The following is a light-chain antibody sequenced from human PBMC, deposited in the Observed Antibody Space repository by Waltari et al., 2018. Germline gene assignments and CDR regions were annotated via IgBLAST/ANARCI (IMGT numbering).Light chain of an antibody. J-gene: IGKJ1*01. CDR3: LQHNSYPWT. Sequence: DIQMTQSPSAMSASVGDRVTITCRASQGISNFLTWFQQKPGKVPKRLIYVASRLQSGVPSRCSGSGSGTEFTLTISSLQPEDFATYYCLQHNSYPWTFGQGTKVEIK. V-gene: IGKV1-17*03. CDR1: QGISNF. CDR2: VAS.